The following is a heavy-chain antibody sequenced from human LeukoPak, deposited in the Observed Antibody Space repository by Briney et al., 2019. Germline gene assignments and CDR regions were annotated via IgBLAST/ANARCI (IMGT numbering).Heavy chain of an antibody. Sequence: SETLSLTCTVSGDSISGGRGAYYWSWIRLHPDKGLEWIGYISFSGSTLYNPSLESRLTISIDTSKNQFSLNLRSVTAADTAVYYCARAPRGYSGYDFSYWFDPWGQGTLVTVSS. CDR3: ARAPRGYSGYDFSYWFDP. CDR1: GDSISGGRGAYY. J-gene: IGHJ5*02. CDR2: ISFSGST. D-gene: IGHD5-12*01. V-gene: IGHV4-31*03.